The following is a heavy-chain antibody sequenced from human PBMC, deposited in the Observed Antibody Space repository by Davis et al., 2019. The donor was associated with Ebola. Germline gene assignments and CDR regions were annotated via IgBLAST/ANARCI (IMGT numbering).Heavy chain of an antibody. V-gene: IGHV4-34*01. D-gene: IGHD6-19*01. CDR3: ARGPAYSSGWYWNY. CDR2: INHSGST. CDR1: GGSFSTYY. J-gene: IGHJ4*02. Sequence: MPSETLSLTCAVYGGSFSTYYWSWIRQPPGMGLEWIGEINHSGSTNYNPSLKSRVTMSVDTSKSQFSLKLSSVTAADTSIYYRARGPAYSSGWYWNYWGQGTLVTVSS.